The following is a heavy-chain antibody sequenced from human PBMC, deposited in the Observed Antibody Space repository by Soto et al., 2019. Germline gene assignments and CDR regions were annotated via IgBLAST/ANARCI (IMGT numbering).Heavy chain of an antibody. Sequence: SVKVSCKASGGTFSSYAISWVRQAPGQGLEWMGGIIPIFGTANYAQKFQGRVTITADKSTSTAYMELSSLRSEDTAVYYCARAPGDYVVYNWFDPWGQGTLVTVSS. J-gene: IGHJ5*02. CDR1: GGTFSSYA. V-gene: IGHV1-69*06. CDR3: ARAPGDYVVYNWFDP. CDR2: IIPIFGTA. D-gene: IGHD4-17*01.